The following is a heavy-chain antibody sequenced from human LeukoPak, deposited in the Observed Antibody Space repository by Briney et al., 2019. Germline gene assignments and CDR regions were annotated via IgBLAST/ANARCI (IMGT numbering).Heavy chain of an antibody. CDR2: ISGSGGTT. Sequence: GSLRLSCAASGFTFSSYAMSWVRQAPGKGLEWVSSISGSGGTTYYADSVKGRFTISRDNSKNTLYLQMNSLRAEDTAVYYCAKDRSGYDYYGQYYFDYWGQGTLVTVSS. CDR3: AKDRSGYDYYGQYYFDY. V-gene: IGHV3-23*01. D-gene: IGHD5-12*01. J-gene: IGHJ4*02. CDR1: GFTFSSYA.